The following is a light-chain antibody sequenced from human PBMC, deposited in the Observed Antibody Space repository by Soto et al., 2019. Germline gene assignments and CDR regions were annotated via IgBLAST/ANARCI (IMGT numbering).Light chain of an antibody. CDR3: QQRSNWPPIT. J-gene: IGKJ5*01. CDR1: QTISNY. Sequence: DIQMTQSPSSLSASVGDRVTITCRASQTISNYLNWYQQKPGKAPKLLLYDASSLESGVPSRFSGSGSGTEFTLTISRLEPEDFAVYYCQQRSNWPPITFGQGTRLEIK. CDR2: DAS. V-gene: IGKV1-39*01.